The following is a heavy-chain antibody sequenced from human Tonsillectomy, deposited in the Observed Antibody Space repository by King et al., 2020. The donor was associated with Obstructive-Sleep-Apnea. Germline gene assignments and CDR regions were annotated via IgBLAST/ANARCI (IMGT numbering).Heavy chain of an antibody. Sequence: VQLVESGGDVVRPGTFLTLSCIASGFTFSNFEIHWVREAPGKGLEWVTLLSTDGRRQYYSDSVKGRFTISRDNSKNTVYLQMNNLRPDDTAMYYCARDFDYWGQGTLVTVSP. CDR3: ARDFDY. J-gene: IGHJ4*02. CDR2: LSTDGRRQ. CDR1: GFTFSNFE. V-gene: IGHV3-30*14.